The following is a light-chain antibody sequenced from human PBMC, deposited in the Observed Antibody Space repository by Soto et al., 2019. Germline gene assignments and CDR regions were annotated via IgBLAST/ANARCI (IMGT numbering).Light chain of an antibody. CDR3: QQYGSSPPYT. V-gene: IGKV3-20*01. Sequence: EIVLTQSPGTLSLSPGERATLSCRASQSVSSRFLAWYQQKPGQAPRLLMYGASSRATGIPDRFSGTGSGTDFTLTISRLEPEDFAVYYCQQYGSSPPYTFGQGTKLEIK. CDR2: GAS. J-gene: IGKJ2*01. CDR1: QSVSSRF.